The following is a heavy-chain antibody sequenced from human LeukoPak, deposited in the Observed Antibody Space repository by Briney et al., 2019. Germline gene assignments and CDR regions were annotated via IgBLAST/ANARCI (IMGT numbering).Heavy chain of an antibody. CDR2: ISAYNGNT. CDR1: GYTFTSYG. D-gene: IGHD1-26*01. V-gene: IGHV1-18*01. Sequence: GASVKVSCKASGYTFTSYGISWVRQAPGQGREWMGWISAYNGNTNYAQKLQGRVTMTTDTSTSTAYMELRSLRSDDTAVYYCARMLVGATVGWFDPWGRGTLVTVSS. CDR3: ARMLVGATVGWFDP. J-gene: IGHJ5*02.